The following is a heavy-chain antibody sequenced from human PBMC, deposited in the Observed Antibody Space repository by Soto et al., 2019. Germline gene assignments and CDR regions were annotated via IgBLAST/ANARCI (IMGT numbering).Heavy chain of an antibody. V-gene: IGHV4-39*01. D-gene: IGHD6-6*01. J-gene: IGHJ6*03. CDR3: ARHSSSYYYMDV. Sequence: QLPLQESGPGLEKPSETLSLTCTVSGGSISSSNYYWGWIRQPPGKGLEWIGSVYYSGNTYYNPSLKGRATMSVDTSKNQFSLKLSSVTAADTAVYYCARHSSSYYYMDVWGKGTTVTVSS. CDR1: GGSISSSNYY. CDR2: VYYSGNT.